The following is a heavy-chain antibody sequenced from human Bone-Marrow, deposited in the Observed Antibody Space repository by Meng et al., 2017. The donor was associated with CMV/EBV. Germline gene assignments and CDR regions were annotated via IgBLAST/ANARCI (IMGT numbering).Heavy chain of an antibody. CDR3: ARGGLVGATDY. D-gene: IGHD1-26*01. Sequence: SETLSLTCAVYGGSFSGYYWSWIRQPPGKGLEWIGEINHRGSTNYNPSLKSRVTISVDTSKNQFSLKLSSVTAADTAVYYCARGGLVGATDYWGQGTLVTVSS. V-gene: IGHV4-34*01. CDR2: INHRGST. J-gene: IGHJ4*02. CDR1: GGSFSGYY.